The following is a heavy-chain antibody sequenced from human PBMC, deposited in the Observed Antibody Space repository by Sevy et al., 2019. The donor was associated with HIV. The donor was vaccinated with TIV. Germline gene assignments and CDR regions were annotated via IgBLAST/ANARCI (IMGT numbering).Heavy chain of an antibody. J-gene: IGHJ6*02. CDR3: ASAGIVVVVAARKEHYGMDV. CDR1: GFTFSSYW. CDR2: IKQDGSEK. Sequence: GESLKISCAASGFTFSSYWMSWVRQAPGKGLEWVANIKQDGSEKYYVDSVKGRFTISRDNAKNSLYLQMNSLRAEDTAVYYGASAGIVVVVAARKEHYGMDVWGQGTTVTVSS. D-gene: IGHD2-15*01. V-gene: IGHV3-7*01.